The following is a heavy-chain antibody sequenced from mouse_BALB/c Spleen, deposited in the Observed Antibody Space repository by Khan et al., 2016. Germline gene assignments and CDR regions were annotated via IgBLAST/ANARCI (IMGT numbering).Heavy chain of an antibody. J-gene: IGHJ3*01. CDR3: ATYGNYEGFAY. CDR1: GYSLTSGYY. CDR2: ISYDGSN. Sequence: EVQLQESGPGLVKPSQSLSLTCSATGYSLTSGYYWNWLRQFPGNKLEWMGYISYDGSNNYNPSLKNRIPITRDTSNNPFFLKLNSVTTEDTATYYCATYGNYEGFAYWGQGTLVTVSA. D-gene: IGHD2-1*01. V-gene: IGHV3-6*02.